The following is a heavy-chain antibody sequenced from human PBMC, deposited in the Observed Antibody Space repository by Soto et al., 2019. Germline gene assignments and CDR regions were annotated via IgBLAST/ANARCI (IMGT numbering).Heavy chain of an antibody. D-gene: IGHD3-22*01. CDR3: ARDPGDSSGYYYGYYYYYGMDV. Sequence: GASVKVSCKASGYTFTSYGISWVRQAPGQGLEWMGWISAYNGNTNYAQKLQSRVTMTTDTSTSTAYMELRSLRSDDTAVYYCARDPGDSSGYYYGYYYYYGMDVWGQGTTVPVSS. CDR1: GYTFTSYG. V-gene: IGHV1-18*01. J-gene: IGHJ6*02. CDR2: ISAYNGNT.